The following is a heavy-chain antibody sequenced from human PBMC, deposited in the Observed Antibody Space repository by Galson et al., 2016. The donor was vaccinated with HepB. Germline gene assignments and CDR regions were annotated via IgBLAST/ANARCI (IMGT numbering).Heavy chain of an antibody. V-gene: IGHV3-33*06. Sequence: SLRLSCAASGFSFRHFAMHWVRQAPGKGLEWVGIIWYDGSNKYYADSVKGRFTITRDISKNTVYLQINSVRDEDTAVYYCAKGGDGYNESFFDYWGQGTTVTVSS. CDR3: AKGGDGYNESFFDY. CDR2: IWYDGSNK. CDR1: GFSFRHFA. J-gene: IGHJ4*03. D-gene: IGHD5-24*01.